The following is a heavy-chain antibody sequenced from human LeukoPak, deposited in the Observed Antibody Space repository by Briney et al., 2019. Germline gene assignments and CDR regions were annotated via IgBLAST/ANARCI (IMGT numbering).Heavy chain of an antibody. Sequence: SETLSLTCAVYGGSFINYYGSGIRQPPGKGLEWLAEINDSGRANYNPSLMSRVTVSVDTSKNQFSLRLTSVTATDTAVYYCARRWNYGRNYDIDVWGKGATVSVSS. CDR3: ARRWNYGRNYDIDV. V-gene: IGHV4-34*01. CDR1: GGSFINYY. CDR2: INDSGRA. D-gene: IGHD1-7*01. J-gene: IGHJ6*04.